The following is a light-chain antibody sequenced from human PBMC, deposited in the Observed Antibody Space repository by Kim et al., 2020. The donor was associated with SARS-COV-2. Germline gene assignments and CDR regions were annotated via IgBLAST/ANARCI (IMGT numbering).Light chain of an antibody. V-gene: IGKV3-11*01. CDR3: QQRSNWPYT. Sequence: EIVLTESPATLSLSPGERATLSCRASQSIRDNLAWYQQKPGQSPRLLISDASNRATGIPAWFSGSGSGTDFTLTISSLEPEDFAVYYCQQRSNWPYTFGQGTKLEI. J-gene: IGKJ2*01. CDR1: QSIRDN. CDR2: DAS.